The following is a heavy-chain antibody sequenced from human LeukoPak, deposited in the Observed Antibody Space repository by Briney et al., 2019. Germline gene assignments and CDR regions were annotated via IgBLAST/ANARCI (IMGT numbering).Heavy chain of an antibody. J-gene: IGHJ4*02. V-gene: IGHV1-3*01. CDR3: ARVPRYYDYVWGSYRTLPFDY. CDR2: INAGNGNT. D-gene: IGHD3-16*02. CDR1: GYTFTSYA. Sequence: ASVKVSCKASGYTFTSYAMHWVRQAPGQRLEWMGWINAGNGNTKYSQKFQGRVTITRDTSASTAYMELSSLRSEDTAVYYCARVPRYYDYVWGSYRTLPFDYWGQGTLVTVSS.